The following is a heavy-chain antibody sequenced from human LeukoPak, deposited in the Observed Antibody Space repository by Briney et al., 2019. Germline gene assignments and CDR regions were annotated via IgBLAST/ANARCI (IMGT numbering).Heavy chain of an antibody. V-gene: IGHV3-23*01. CDR2: VSGDGART. J-gene: IGHJ6*01. Sequence: GGSLRLSCAAPGFTFSNYAMTWVRQAPGKGLEWVSVVSGDGARTYYANSVEGRVTISRDNSKPTPYLQMNSLRAEDTAVYFCAKRRGIGSWYYYGLNVWRQGTTVAFSS. CDR3: AKRRGIGSWYYYGLNV. D-gene: IGHD2-15*01. CDR1: GFTFSNYA.